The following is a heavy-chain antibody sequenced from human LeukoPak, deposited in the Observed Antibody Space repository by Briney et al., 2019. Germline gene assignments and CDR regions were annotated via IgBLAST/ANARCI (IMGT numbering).Heavy chain of an antibody. Sequence: RGGSLRLSCAASGFTVSGHYMSWVRQAPGKGLEWVSVIHSGGTAYYAGCVRGRFTIPRANSKNTLFFQRNSLRPADTALYYCARGGLGGEALEVWGQGTMVTVSS. CDR1: GFTVSGHY. CDR2: IHSGGTA. CDR3: ARGGLGGEALEV. D-gene: IGHD3-10*01. J-gene: IGHJ3*01. V-gene: IGHV3-66*02.